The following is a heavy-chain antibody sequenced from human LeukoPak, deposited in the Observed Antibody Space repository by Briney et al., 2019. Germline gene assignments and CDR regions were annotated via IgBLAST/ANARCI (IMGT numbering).Heavy chain of an antibody. D-gene: IGHD6-19*01. CDR2: IYTSGST. Sequence: PSETLSLTCTVSGGSISSGSYYWSWIRQPAGEGLEWIGRIYTSGSTNYNPSLKSRVTISVDTSKNQFSLKLSSVTAADTAVYYCARHTGYSSGWYPYYFDYWGQGTLVTVSS. CDR1: GGSISSGSYY. V-gene: IGHV4-61*02. J-gene: IGHJ4*02. CDR3: ARHTGYSSGWYPYYFDY.